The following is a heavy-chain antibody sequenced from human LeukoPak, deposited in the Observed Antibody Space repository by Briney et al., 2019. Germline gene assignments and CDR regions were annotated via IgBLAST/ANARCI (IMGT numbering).Heavy chain of an antibody. D-gene: IGHD1-1*01. V-gene: IGHV3-23*01. CDR1: GFTFSTYA. CDR3: ARPFLQQFLPFDY. CDR2: ISGTGDDT. Sequence: GGSLRLSCAASGFTFSTYAMSWVRQAPGKGLEWVSTISGTGDDTYYADSVKGRFTFSRDNSKNTLYLQMNSLRAEDTAVYYCARPFLQQFLPFDYWGQGSLVTVSS. J-gene: IGHJ4*02.